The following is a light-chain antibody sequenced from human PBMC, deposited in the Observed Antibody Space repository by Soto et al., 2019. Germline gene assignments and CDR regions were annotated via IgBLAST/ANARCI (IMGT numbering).Light chain of an antibody. Sequence: EIVLTQSPGTLSLSPGERATLSCRASQSLSSNYLAWHQQKTGQAPRLLIYGASSRATGIPDRFSGSGSGTDFTLTITRLEPEDFAVYYCQQYNKWPPRTFGQGTKVDIK. V-gene: IGKV3-20*01. CDR1: QSLSSNY. J-gene: IGKJ1*01. CDR3: QQYNKWPPRT. CDR2: GAS.